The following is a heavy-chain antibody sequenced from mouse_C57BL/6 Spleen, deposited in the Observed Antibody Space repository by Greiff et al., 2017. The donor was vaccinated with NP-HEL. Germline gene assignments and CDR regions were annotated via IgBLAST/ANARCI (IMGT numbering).Heavy chain of an antibody. V-gene: IGHV1-54*01. D-gene: IGHD1-1*01. Sequence: QVQLKQSGAELVRPGTSVKVSCKASGYAFTNYLIEWVKQRPGQGLEWIGVINPGSGGTNYNEKFKGKATLTADKSSSTAYMQLSSLTSEDSAVYFCARDYGSGSAMDYWGQGTSVTVSS. J-gene: IGHJ4*01. CDR2: INPGSGGT. CDR1: GYAFTNYL. CDR3: ARDYGSGSAMDY.